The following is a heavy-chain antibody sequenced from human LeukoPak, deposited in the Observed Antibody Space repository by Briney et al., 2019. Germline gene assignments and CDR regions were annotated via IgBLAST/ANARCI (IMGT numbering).Heavy chain of an antibody. J-gene: IGHJ6*03. Sequence: PGGSLRLSCAASGFTFSSYSMNWVRQAPGKGLEWVSSISSSSSYIYYADSVKGRFTISRDNAKNSLYLQTNSLRAEDTAVYYCARDRYYYGSGSSYYYMDVWGKGTTVTISS. CDR2: ISSSSSYI. D-gene: IGHD3-10*01. CDR3: ARDRYYYGSGSSYYYMDV. CDR1: GFTFSSYS. V-gene: IGHV3-21*01.